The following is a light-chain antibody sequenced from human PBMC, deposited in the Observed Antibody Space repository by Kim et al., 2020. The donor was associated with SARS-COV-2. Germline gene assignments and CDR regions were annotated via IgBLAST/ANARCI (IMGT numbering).Light chain of an antibody. CDR1: TSNVASNA. J-gene: IGLJ2*01. V-gene: IGLV1-44*01. CDR3: AAWDDSLNVVV. Sequence: QSVLTQPPSASGAPGQRVTISCSGSTSNVASNAVNWYQQLPGTAPKLLVYKSDQRPSEVPDRFSASKSGTSASLAINGLQSEDEADYYCAAWDDSLNVVVFGGGTKLTVL. CDR2: KSD.